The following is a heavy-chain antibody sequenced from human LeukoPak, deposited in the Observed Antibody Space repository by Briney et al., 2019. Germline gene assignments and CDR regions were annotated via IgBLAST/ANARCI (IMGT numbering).Heavy chain of an antibody. D-gene: IGHD3-10*01. CDR2: IYHSGST. V-gene: IGHV4-30-2*01. J-gene: IGHJ6*04. CDR3: ARGFLYGSGTPGYYYYGMDV. CDR1: GGSISSGGYS. Sequence: SQTLSLTCAVSGGSISSGGYSWSWIRQPPGKGLEWIGYIYHSGSTYYNPSLKSRVTISVDRSKNQFSLKLSSVTAADTAVYYCARGFLYGSGTPGYYYYGMDVWGKGTTVTVSS.